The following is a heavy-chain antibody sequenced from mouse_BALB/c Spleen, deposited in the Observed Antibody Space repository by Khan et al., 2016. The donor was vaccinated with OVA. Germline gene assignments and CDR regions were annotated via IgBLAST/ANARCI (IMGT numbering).Heavy chain of an antibody. CDR1: GYTFSTFW. CDR3: ARDRIDY. V-gene: IGHV1-7*01. Sequence: VKLLESGAELAKPGASVKMSCKASGYTFSTFWIHWVKQRPGQGLEWIGYINPSSGYTYYNQTFNDKATLTTDKSSSTAYMQLSSLTSEDSAVYYWARDRIDYWGQGTTLTVSS. J-gene: IGHJ2*01. CDR2: INPSSGYT.